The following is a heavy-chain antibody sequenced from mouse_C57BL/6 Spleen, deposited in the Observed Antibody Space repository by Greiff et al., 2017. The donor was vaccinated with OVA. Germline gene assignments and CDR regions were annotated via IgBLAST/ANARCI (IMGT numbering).Heavy chain of an antibody. Sequence: VKLMESGAELARPGASVKLSCKASGYTFTSYGISWVKQRTGQGLEWIGEIYPRSGNTYYNEKFKGKATLTADKSSSTAYMELRSLTSEDSAVYFCASYYYDYAMDYWGQGTSVTVSS. CDR3: ASYYYDYAMDY. D-gene: IGHD2-4*01. CDR1: GYTFTSYG. V-gene: IGHV1-81*01. CDR2: IYPRSGNT. J-gene: IGHJ4*01.